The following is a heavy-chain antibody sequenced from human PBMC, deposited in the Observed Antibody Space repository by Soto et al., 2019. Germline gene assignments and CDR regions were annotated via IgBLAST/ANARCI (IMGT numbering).Heavy chain of an antibody. CDR1: GFTFSSYW. D-gene: IGHD2-15*01. CDR3: ARGEDAGYCSGGSCSGDWFDP. J-gene: IGHJ5*02. V-gene: IGHV3-74*01. CDR2: INSDGGST. Sequence: EVQLVESGGGLVQPGGSLRLSCAASGFTFSSYWMHWVRQAPGKGLVWVSRINSDGGSTSYADSVKGRFTISRDNAKNTLYLQMNSLRTEDTAVYYCARGEDAGYCSGGSCSGDWFDPWGQGTLVTVSS.